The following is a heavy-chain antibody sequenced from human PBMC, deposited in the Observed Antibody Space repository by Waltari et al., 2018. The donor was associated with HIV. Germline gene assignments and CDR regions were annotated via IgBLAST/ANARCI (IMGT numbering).Heavy chain of an antibody. V-gene: IGHV3-7*01. D-gene: IGHD5-12*01. CDR3: ARLRGGYDFDY. CDR2: IKQDGSEK. CDR1: GFTFCCYW. J-gene: IGHJ4*02. Sequence: EVQLVESGGGLVQHGGSLRLSCAASGFTFCCYWMSWVRQAPGKGLECVANIKQDGSEKSYVDSVKGRFTISRDNAKNSLYLQMNNLRAEDTAVYYCARLRGGYDFDYWGQGTLVTVSS.